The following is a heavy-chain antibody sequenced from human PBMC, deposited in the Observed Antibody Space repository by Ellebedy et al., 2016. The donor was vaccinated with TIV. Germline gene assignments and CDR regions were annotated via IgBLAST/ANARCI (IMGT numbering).Heavy chain of an antibody. D-gene: IGHD6-19*01. Sequence: GESLKISXKGSGYSFTSYGISWVRQAPGQGLEWMGWISGYNGNTNYTQKIQGRVTMTGDTSTTTAYMELRSLRSDDTAVYYCATRSGPAGQVANYWGQGTLVTVSS. V-gene: IGHV1-18*01. CDR3: ATRSGPAGQVANY. CDR2: ISGYNGNT. CDR1: GYSFTSYG. J-gene: IGHJ4*02.